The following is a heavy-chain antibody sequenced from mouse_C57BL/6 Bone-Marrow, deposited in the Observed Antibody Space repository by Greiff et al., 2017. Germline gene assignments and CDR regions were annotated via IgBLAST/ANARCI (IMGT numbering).Heavy chain of an antibody. CDR2: INPGSGGP. V-gene: IGHV1-54*01. J-gene: IGHJ4*01. CDR1: GYAFTNYL. CDR3: ARGGGLRAMDD. Sequence: VKVVESGAELVRPGTSVKVSCKASGYAFTNYLIEWVKQRPGQGLEWIGVINPGSGGPNYNEKFKGKATLTADKSSSTAYMQLRSLTSEDTAVYFCARGGGLRAMDDWGQGTSVTVSS. D-gene: IGHD2-4*01.